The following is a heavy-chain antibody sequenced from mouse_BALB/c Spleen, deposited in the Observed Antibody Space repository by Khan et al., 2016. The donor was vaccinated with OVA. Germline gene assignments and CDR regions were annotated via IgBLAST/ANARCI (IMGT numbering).Heavy chain of an antibody. CDR2: ISYSGNT. V-gene: IGHV3-2*02. Sequence: EVKLEESGPGLVKPSQSLSLTCTVTGYPITSEFAWNWIRQFPGNKLEWMGYISYSGNTRYNPSLKSLISITRDTSRNQFFLQLNSVTTEDTATYYCARKDYDDYDPFPYWGQGTLVTVSA. CDR1: GYPITSEFA. J-gene: IGHJ3*01. D-gene: IGHD2-4*01. CDR3: ARKDYDDYDPFPY.